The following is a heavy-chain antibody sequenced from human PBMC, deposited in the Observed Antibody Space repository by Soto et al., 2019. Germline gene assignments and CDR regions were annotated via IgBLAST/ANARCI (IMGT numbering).Heavy chain of an antibody. CDR1: GGTFSTYA. CDR3: ASGIQLWLRRINNGYSG. Sequence: QVQQVQSGAEVKKPESSVKVYCKAPGGTFSTYAISWVRQAPGQGLEWMGGIIPMFGTANYAQRFQDRVTITADESTNTVYMELSSLRSEDTAVYFCASGIQLWLRRINNGYSGWGQGTLVTVSS. CDR2: IIPMFGTA. V-gene: IGHV1-69*12. D-gene: IGHD5-18*01. J-gene: IGHJ4*02.